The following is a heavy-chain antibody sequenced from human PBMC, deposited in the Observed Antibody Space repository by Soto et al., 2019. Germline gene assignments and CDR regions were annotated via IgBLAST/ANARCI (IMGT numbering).Heavy chain of an antibody. Sequence: GGSLRLSCAASGFTFSSYAMHWVRQAPGKGLEWVAVISYDGSNKYYADSVKGRFTISRDNSKNTLYLQMNSLRAEDTAVYYCARELVVAATDAFDIWGQGTMVTVSS. CDR3: ARELVVAATDAFDI. V-gene: IGHV3-30-3*01. CDR2: ISYDGSNK. CDR1: GFTFSSYA. D-gene: IGHD2-15*01. J-gene: IGHJ3*02.